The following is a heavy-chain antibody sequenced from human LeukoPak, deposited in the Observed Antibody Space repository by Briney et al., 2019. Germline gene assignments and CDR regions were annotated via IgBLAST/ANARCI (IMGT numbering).Heavy chain of an antibody. V-gene: IGHV3-7*01. CDR1: GVTFGTYW. Sequence: GGSLRLSCVDSGVTFGTYWMTWVRLAPGKGLEWVADIKYDGSEKYYGDSVKGRFTVSRDNAKNSLYLQMNSLRAEDTAMYYCARDVGLSGYDLNDYWGQGTLVTVSS. CDR2: IKYDGSEK. J-gene: IGHJ4*02. D-gene: IGHD5-12*01. CDR3: ARDVGLSGYDLNDY.